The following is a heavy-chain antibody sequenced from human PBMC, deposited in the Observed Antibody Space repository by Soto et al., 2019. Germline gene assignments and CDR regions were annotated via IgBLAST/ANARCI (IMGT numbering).Heavy chain of an antibody. V-gene: IGHV3-48*03. D-gene: IGHD6-13*01. CDR2: ISSSGSTI. CDR3: ARFAPRGSRYAFDI. CDR1: GFTFSRYW. Sequence: GGSLRLSCAASGFTFSRYWMNWVRQAPGKGLEWVSYISSSGSTIYYADSVKGRFTISRDNAKNSLYLQMNSLRAEDTAVYYCARFAPRGSRYAFDIWGQGTMVTVSS. J-gene: IGHJ3*02.